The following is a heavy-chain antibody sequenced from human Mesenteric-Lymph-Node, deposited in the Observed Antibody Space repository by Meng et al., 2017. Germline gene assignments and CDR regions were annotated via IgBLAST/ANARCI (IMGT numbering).Heavy chain of an antibody. V-gene: IGHV1-8*02. Sequence: QVQLVQSGAEVKKPGASVKVSCKASGYTFSSYDINWVRQAPGQGLEWMGWMNPKSGNTGYAQKFQGRVTMTRNTSITTAYMELSSLKPEDTAMFYCVRGRGWLQPLDSWGQGTLVTVSS. CDR3: VRGRGWLQPLDS. D-gene: IGHD5-24*01. CDR1: GYTFSSYD. J-gene: IGHJ4*02. CDR2: MNPKSGNT.